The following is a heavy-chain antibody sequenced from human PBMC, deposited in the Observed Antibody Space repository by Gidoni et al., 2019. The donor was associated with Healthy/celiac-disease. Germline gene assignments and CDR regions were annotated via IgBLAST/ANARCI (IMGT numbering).Heavy chain of an antibody. J-gene: IGHJ6*03. V-gene: IGHV4-34*01. CDR1: GGSFSGYY. Sequence: QVQLQQWGAGLLKPSETLSLTCAVYGGSFSGYYWSWIRQPPGKGLEWIGEINHSGSTNYNPSLKSRVTISVDTSKNQFSLKLSSVTAADTAVYYCARGSSVFIVRYYYYYMDVWGKGTTVTVSS. D-gene: IGHD3-10*01. CDR2: INHSGST. CDR3: ARGSSVFIVRYYYYYMDV.